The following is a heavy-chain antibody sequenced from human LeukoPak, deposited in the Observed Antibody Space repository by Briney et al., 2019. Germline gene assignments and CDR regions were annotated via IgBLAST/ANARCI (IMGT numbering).Heavy chain of an antibody. CDR1: GGSISSYY. V-gene: IGHV4-59*01. CDR2: IYYSGST. J-gene: IGHJ4*02. Sequence: SETLSLTCTVSGGSISSYYWSWIRQPPGKGLEWIGYIYYSGSTNYNPSLKSRVTISVDTSKKQFSLKLRSVPAADTAVYYCARVSGYDWESFYDYWGQGTLVTVSS. D-gene: IGHD5-12*01. CDR3: ARVSGYDWESFYDY.